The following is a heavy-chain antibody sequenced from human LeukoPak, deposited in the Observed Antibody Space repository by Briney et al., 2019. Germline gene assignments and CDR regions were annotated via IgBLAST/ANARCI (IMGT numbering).Heavy chain of an antibody. CDR3: ARGPTVITFNAFDV. J-gene: IGHJ3*01. Sequence: GGSLRLSCAASGFTFSSYGMHWVRQAPGKGLEWVAVISYDGSNTYYADSVKGRFTISRDNSKNMLYLQMNSLRAEDTAVYYCARGPTVITFNAFDVWGQGTMVTVSS. D-gene: IGHD4-17*01. CDR1: GFTFSSYG. CDR2: ISYDGSNT. V-gene: IGHV3-30*03.